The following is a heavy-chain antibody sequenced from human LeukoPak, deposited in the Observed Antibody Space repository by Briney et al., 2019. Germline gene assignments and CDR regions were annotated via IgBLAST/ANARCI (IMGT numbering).Heavy chain of an antibody. Sequence: ASVKVSCKASGYTFTGYYMNWVRQAPGQGLEWMGWINPNSGGTNYAQKFQGRVTMTRDTSISTAYMELSRLRSDDTAVYYCARVPPRYCSSTSCSYYYYYYGMDVWGQGTTVTVSS. J-gene: IGHJ6*02. CDR3: ARVPPRYCSSTSCSYYYYYYGMDV. V-gene: IGHV1-2*02. CDR1: GYTFTGYY. CDR2: INPNSGGT. D-gene: IGHD2-2*01.